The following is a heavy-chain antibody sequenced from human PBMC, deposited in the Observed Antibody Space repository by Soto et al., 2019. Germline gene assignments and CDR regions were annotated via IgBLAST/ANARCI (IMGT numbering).Heavy chain of an antibody. V-gene: IGHV1-18*04. CDR3: ARVVTAAAGNNRVWFDP. CDR2: ISAYNGNT. CDR1: GYTFTSYG. Sequence: GASVKVSCKASGYTFTSYGISWVRQAPGQGLEWMGWISAYNGNTNYAQKLQGRVTMTTDTSTSTAYMELRSLRSDDTAVYYCARVVTAAAGNNRVWFDPWGQGTLVTVSS. D-gene: IGHD6-13*01. J-gene: IGHJ5*02.